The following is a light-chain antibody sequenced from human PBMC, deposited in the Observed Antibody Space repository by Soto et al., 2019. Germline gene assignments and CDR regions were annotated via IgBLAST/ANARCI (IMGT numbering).Light chain of an antibody. CDR2: FDS. Sequence: SYELTQSPSVSLAPGETDRISCEGNNIGDKLVHWYQQRPGQAPVLVIYFDSERPSGIPERFSGSNSGNTATLIITRVEAGDEADYYCQLWDVGSDHYVFGSGTKLTVL. CDR1: NIGDKL. CDR3: QLWDVGSDHYV. V-gene: IGLV3-21*04. J-gene: IGLJ1*01.